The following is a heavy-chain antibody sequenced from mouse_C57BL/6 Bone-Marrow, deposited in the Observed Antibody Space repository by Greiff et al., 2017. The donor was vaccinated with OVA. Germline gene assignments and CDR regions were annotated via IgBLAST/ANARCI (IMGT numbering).Heavy chain of an antibody. CDR2: INPNNGGT. J-gene: IGHJ2*01. CDR1: RYTFTDYY. D-gene: IGHD4-1*01. CDR3: ARRTGTGLDY. V-gene: IGHV1-26*01. Sequence: EVQLQQSGPELVKPGASVKISCKASRYTFTDYYMNWVKQSHGKSLEWIGDINPNNGGTSYNQKFKGKATLTVDKSSSTAYMELHSLTSEDSAVYYCARRTGTGLDYWGQGTTLTVSS.